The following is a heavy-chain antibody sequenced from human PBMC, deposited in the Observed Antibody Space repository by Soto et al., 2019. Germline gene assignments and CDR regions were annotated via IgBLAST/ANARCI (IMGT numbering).Heavy chain of an antibody. CDR1: GFTFSDYY. CDR2: ISSSSGYT. J-gene: IGHJ4*02. D-gene: IGHD4-17*01. CDR3: AKEYGRLDY. Sequence: AGGSLRLSCAASGFTFSDYYMSWIRQAPGKGLEWVSYISSSSGYTNYADSVKGRFTISRDNAKNSLYPQMNSLRAEDTAVYYCAKEYGRLDYWGQGTLVTVSS. V-gene: IGHV3-11*06.